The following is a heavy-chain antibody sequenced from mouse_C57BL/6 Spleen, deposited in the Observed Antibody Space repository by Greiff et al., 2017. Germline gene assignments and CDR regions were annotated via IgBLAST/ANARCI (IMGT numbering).Heavy chain of an antibody. CDR2: IRLKSDNYAT. D-gene: IGHD3-2*02. V-gene: IGHV6-3*01. CDR3: TGGDSSGPYAMDY. Sequence: EVKLQESGGGLVQPGGSMKLSCVASGFTFSNYWMNWVRQSPEKGLEWVAQIRLKSDNYATHYAESVKGRFTISRDDSKSSVYLQMNNLRAEDTGIYYCTGGDSSGPYAMDYWGQGTSVTVSS. CDR1: GFTFSNYW. J-gene: IGHJ4*01.